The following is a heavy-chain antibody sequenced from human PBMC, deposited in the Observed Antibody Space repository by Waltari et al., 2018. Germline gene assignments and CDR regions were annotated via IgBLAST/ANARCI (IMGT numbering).Heavy chain of an antibody. CDR2: ITWNAVNV. Sequence: EVQLVDSGGGLVQPGGSLRLSCAASGFSIRSHWMHWVRQAPGKGLVWVSFITWNAVNVAYADSVKGRFTISRDNTRNSLYLQMNSLRADDMALYYCARGGPTWNYYFHMDVWGKGTTVTVSS. D-gene: IGHD3-3*01. J-gene: IGHJ6*03. CDR3: ARGGPTWNYYFHMDV. CDR1: GFSIRSHW. V-gene: IGHV3-74*01.